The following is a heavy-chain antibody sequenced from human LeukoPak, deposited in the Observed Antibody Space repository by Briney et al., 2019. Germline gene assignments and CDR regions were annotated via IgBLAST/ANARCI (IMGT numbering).Heavy chain of an antibody. J-gene: IGHJ4*02. CDR3: ARGRVTTSSNFDY. CDR2: INPNNGGT. V-gene: IGHV1-2*02. D-gene: IGHD2-2*01. CDR1: GYTFTGYY. Sequence: GASVKVSCKASGYTFTGYYMHWVRQAPGQGLEWMGWINPNNGGTNYAQKFQGRVTMTRDTSISTVYMELSRLTSDDTAVYYCARGRVTTSSNFDYWGQGNLVTVSS.